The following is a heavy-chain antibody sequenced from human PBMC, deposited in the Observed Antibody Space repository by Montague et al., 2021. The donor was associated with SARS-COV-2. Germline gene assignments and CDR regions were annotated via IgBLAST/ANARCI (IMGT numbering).Heavy chain of an antibody. CDR3: AKNGGAHGLDV. CDR1: GFTFSNIW. D-gene: IGHD4-23*01. V-gene: IGHV3-7*01. J-gene: IGHJ6*02. Sequence: SLRLSCAASGFTFSNIWMSWVRQAPGKGLEWVANIKPDESEKNYVDSVKGRFSTSRDNAKNSLYLQMDNLRAEDTAIYYCAKNGGAHGLDVWSQGTSVSVSS. CDR2: IKPDESEK.